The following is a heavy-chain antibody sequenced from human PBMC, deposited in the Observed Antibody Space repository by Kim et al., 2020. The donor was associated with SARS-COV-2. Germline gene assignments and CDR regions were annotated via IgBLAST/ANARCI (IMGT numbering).Heavy chain of an antibody. V-gene: IGHV3-21*01. J-gene: IGHJ4*02. D-gene: IGHD6-19*01. Sequence: GGSLRLSCAASGFTFSSYSMYWVRQAPGKGLEWVSSISSSSSYIYYADSVKGRFTISRDNAKNSLYLQMNSLRAEDTAVYYCASPKGSSGWYASTDQFRSWGQGTLVTVSS. CDR3: ASPKGSSGWYASTDQFRS. CDR2: ISSSSSYI. CDR1: GFTFSSYS.